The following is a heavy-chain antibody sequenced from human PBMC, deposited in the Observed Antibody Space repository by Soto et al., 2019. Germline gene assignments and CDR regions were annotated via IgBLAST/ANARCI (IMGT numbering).Heavy chain of an antibody. Sequence: ASVKVSCKASGGTFSSYTISWVRQAPGQGLEWMGRIIPILGIANYAQKFQGRVTITADKSTSTAYMELSSLRSEDTAVYYCARDRGYRGYDKHYYMDVWGKGTTVTVSS. CDR1: GGTFSSYT. CDR3: ARDRGYRGYDKHYYMDV. CDR2: IIPILGIA. D-gene: IGHD5-12*01. V-gene: IGHV1-69*04. J-gene: IGHJ6*03.